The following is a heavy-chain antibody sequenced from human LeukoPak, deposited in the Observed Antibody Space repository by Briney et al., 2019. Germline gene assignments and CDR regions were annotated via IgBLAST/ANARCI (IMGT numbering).Heavy chain of an antibody. CDR3: ARRTTVTPNWFDP. D-gene: IGHD4-17*01. CDR1: GGPVSTYQ. V-gene: IGHV4-59*08. Sequence: SETLSLTCTVSGGPVSTYQWSWIRQPPGKGLEWIGYIYYTGSTNYNPSLRSRVTISLDTSKNQFSLRVNSVTAADTAVYYCARRTTVTPNWFDPWGQGTLVTVSS. CDR2: IYYTGST. J-gene: IGHJ5*02.